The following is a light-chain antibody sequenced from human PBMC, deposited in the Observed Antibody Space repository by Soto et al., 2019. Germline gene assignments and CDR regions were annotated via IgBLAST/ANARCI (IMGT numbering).Light chain of an antibody. Sequence: EIVMTQSPATLSVSPGERATLSCRASQSVSSNLAWYQQKPGQAPRLLIYGASTRATGIPARFSGSGFGTEFTHTIASFQSEDFAVYCCQQYNNWICFGEGTRLEIK. CDR1: QSVSSN. CDR2: GAS. V-gene: IGKV3-15*01. CDR3: QQYNNWIC. J-gene: IGKJ5*01.